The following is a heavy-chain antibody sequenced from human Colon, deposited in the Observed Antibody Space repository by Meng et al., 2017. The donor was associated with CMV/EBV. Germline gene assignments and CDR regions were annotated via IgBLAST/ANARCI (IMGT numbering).Heavy chain of an antibody. V-gene: IGHV1-69*05. J-gene: IGHJ4*02. D-gene: IGHD2-2*01. CDR1: GGNLSGYA. CDR2: IIPMLRTA. CDR3: ATVPDSRAPEDDY. Sequence: CKASGGNLSGYAVSWVGQAPGNRREWIGNIIPMLRTADCAHRFQGRVTITTGEPPGTVFMELGSLTLDETAIYFCATVPDSRAPEDDYWGQGTLVTVSS.